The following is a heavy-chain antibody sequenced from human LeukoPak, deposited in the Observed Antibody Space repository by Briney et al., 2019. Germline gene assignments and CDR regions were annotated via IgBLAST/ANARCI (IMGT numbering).Heavy chain of an antibody. CDR1: GFTFDDYA. CDR2: ISWNSGSI. J-gene: IGHJ4*02. Sequence: PGGSQRLSCAASGFTFDDYAMHWVRQAPGKGLEWVSVISWNSGSIGYADSVKGRVNISIDNAKNSLYLQMNSLRAEDMALYYCAKDSASSGGSSFDYWGQGTLVTVSS. V-gene: IGHV3-9*03. CDR3: AKDSASSGGSSFDY. D-gene: IGHD2-15*01.